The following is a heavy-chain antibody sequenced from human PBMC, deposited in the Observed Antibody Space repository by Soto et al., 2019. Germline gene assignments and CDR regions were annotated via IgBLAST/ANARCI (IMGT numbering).Heavy chain of an antibody. D-gene: IGHD6-13*01. CDR1: SDSISSYY. Sequence: PSETLSLTCTVSSDSISSYYWSWIRQPPGKRLEWIGYISYSGSTDYNPSLKSRVTISGDTSKNQFSLKVSSVTAADPAVYYCARGTSWQLPFDYWGQGTLVTAPQ. CDR2: ISYSGST. CDR3: ARGTSWQLPFDY. J-gene: IGHJ4*02. V-gene: IGHV4-59*01.